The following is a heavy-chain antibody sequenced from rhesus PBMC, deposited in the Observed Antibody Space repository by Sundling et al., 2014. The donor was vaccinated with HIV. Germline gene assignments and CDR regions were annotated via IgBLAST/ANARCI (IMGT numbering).Heavy chain of an antibody. D-gene: IGHD2-15*01. CDR1: GGSISGYW. CDR3: ARKRLTFWSFIDY. Sequence: QVQLQESGPGLVKPSETLSLTCAVSGGSISGYWWSWIRQPPGKGLEWLGEIGGHDGSTNYNPSLKSRVTISRDRSKNQLSLKLNSVTAADTAMYFCARKRLTFWSFIDYWGQGVLVTVSS. V-gene: IGHV4-80*01. CDR2: IGGHDGST. J-gene: IGHJ4*01.